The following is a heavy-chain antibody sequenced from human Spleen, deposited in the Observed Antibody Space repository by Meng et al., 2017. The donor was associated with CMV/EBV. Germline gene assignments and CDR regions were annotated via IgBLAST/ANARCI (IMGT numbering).Heavy chain of an antibody. Sequence: ASGFTFSNFGMHWVRQAPGKGLEWVAFIRYDGSNKFYADSVKGRITISRDNSKNTLYLQMNSLRGADAAVYYCAKGFGHDILTALGPWGQGTLVTVSS. CDR3: AKGFGHDILTALGP. CDR1: GFTFSNFG. CDR2: IRYDGSNK. V-gene: IGHV3-30*02. D-gene: IGHD3-9*01. J-gene: IGHJ5*02.